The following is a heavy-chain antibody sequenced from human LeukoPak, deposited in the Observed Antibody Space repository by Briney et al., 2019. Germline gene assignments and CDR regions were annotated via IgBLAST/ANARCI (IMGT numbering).Heavy chain of an antibody. D-gene: IGHD3-22*01. J-gene: IGHJ4*02. CDR2: IKQDGSEK. Sequence: GGSLRLSCAASGFTFSSYWMSWVRQAPGKGLEWVANIKQDGSEKYYVDSVKGRFTISRDNAKNTLYLQMSSLRAEDTAVYYCTRGRYYYDPLDYWGQGTLVTVSS. CDR1: GFTFSSYW. V-gene: IGHV3-7*01. CDR3: TRGRYYYDPLDY.